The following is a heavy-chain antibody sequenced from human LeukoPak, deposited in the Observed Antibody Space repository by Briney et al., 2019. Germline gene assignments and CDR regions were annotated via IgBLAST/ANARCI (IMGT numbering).Heavy chain of an antibody. CDR1: GFTFNTYQ. Sequence: GGSLRLSCAASGFTFNTYQMNWVRQAPGRGLEWVSYISSGGNTIYYVDSVKGRFTISRDNAKNSLYLQMNSLRAEDTAVYYCARDSVPDVGFDIWGQGTMVTVST. V-gene: IGHV3-48*03. D-gene: IGHD2-2*01. CDR3: ARDSVPDVGFDI. J-gene: IGHJ3*02. CDR2: ISSGGNTI.